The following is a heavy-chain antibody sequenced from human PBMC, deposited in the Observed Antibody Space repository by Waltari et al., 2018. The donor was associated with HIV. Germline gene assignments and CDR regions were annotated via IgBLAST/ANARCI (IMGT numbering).Heavy chain of an antibody. CDR2: INDSGST. CDR3: ARGRQRLTMIVVARPGAFDV. Sequence: QVQLQQWGAGLLKPSETLSLTCAVYGGSFNGYYWTWIRQPPGEGLAWIGEINDSGSTNYNPSLKSRVTISRDTSKNQFSLQLRSVTAADTAVYYCARGRQRLTMIVVARPGAFDVWGRGTMVTVSS. CDR1: GGSFNGYY. V-gene: IGHV4-34*01. J-gene: IGHJ3*01. D-gene: IGHD3-22*01.